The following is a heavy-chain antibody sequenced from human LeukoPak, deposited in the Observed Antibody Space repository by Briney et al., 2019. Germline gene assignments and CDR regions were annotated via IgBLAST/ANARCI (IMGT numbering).Heavy chain of an antibody. D-gene: IGHD6-13*01. CDR1: GYTFTSYA. CDR3: ARGPGGSWAPFDY. Sequence: ASVTVSCKASGYTFTSYAMHWVRPAPGQRLEWMGWINADNGNTEYSQKFQGGVTIVRDTSASTAYMELSSLKSEDTAVYYCARGPGGSWAPFDYWGQGTLVTVSS. V-gene: IGHV1-3*01. J-gene: IGHJ4*02. CDR2: INADNGNT.